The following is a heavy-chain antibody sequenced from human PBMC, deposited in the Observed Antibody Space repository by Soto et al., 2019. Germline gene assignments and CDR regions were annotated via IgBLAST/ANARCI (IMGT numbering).Heavy chain of an antibody. CDR3: AKSGGTYYGPNYFDY. V-gene: IGHV3-23*01. D-gene: IGHD1-26*01. J-gene: IGHJ4*02. CDR1: GFTFTTYA. CDR2: ISGTGGTT. Sequence: EVQLLESGGGLVQPGGSLRLSCAASGFTFTTYAISWVRQAPGKGLEWVSAISGTGGTTYYTDSVKGRFTISRDNSKNTLFLHMNSLRAADSAVYYCAKSGGTYYGPNYFDYWGQGTLVTVSS.